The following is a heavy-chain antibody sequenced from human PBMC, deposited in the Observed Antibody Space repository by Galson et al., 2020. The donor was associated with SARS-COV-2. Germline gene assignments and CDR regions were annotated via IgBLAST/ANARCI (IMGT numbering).Heavy chain of an antibody. Sequence: TGGSLRLSCAASGFTFSNYAMHWVRQAPGKGLEWVSGISGSGGSTYYADSVKGRFTISRDSSKNTLYVQMSSLRAEDTAVYYCAKDGGYSYGTYFDSWGQGTLVTVSS. V-gene: IGHV3-23*01. CDR2: ISGSGGST. J-gene: IGHJ4*02. CDR3: AKDGGYSYGTYFDS. D-gene: IGHD5-18*01. CDR1: GFTFSNYA.